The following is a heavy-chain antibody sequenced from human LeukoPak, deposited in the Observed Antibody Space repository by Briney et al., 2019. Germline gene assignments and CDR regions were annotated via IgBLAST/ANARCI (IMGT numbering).Heavy chain of an antibody. J-gene: IGHJ4*02. V-gene: IGHV3-11*04. CDR1: GFTFSDYY. Sequence: GRSLRLSCAASGFTFSDYYMSWLRQAPGKGLEWVSYISSSGSTIYYADSVKGRFTISRDNAKNSLYLQMTSLRAEDTAVYYCARVGAARSPPTWGQGTLVTVSS. CDR3: ARVGAARSPPT. CDR2: ISSSGSTI. D-gene: IGHD6-6*01.